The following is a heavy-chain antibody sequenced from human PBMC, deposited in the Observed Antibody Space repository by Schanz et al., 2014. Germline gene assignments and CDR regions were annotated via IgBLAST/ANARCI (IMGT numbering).Heavy chain of an antibody. CDR1: GFTFSNAW. CDR3: TTVDCSSPSCPP. V-gene: IGHV3-15*01. Sequence: VQLVESGGGLVKPGGSLRLSCGASGFTFSNAWMTWVRQAQGKGLEWVGRVKSKADGGTTAYAAPVEGRFTVSRDDSKNMLYLQMDRLKIEDTAVYYCTTVDCSSPSCPPWGQGTLVTVSS. J-gene: IGHJ5*02. CDR2: VKSKADGGTT. D-gene: IGHD2-2*01.